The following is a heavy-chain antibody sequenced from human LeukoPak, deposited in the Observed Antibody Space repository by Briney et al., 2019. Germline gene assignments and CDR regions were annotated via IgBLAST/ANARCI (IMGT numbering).Heavy chain of an antibody. CDR1: GGTFSSYA. CDR3: ARGFSTVTRAFDI. D-gene: IGHD4-17*01. Sequence: SVKVSCKASGGTFSSYAISWVRQAPGQGLEWMGGIIPIFGTANYAQKFQGRVTITADESTSTAYMELSSLRSEDTAVYYCARGFSTVTRAFDIWGQGTMVTVSS. CDR2: IIPIFGTA. V-gene: IGHV1-69*13. J-gene: IGHJ3*02.